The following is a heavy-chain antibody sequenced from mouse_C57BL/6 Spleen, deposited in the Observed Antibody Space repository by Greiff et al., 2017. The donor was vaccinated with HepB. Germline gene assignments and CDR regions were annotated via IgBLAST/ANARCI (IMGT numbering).Heavy chain of an antibody. CDR1: GYTFTRYW. Sequence: VQPQQPGAELGRPGSSGKLSCKASGYTFTRYWMQWGKQRPIQGLEWIGNIDPSDSETHYNQKFKDKATLTVDKSSSTAYMQLSSLASEDSAVYYCASGDFDVWGTGTTVTVSS. CDR3: ASGDFDV. V-gene: IGHV1-52*01. J-gene: IGHJ1*03. CDR2: IDPSDSET.